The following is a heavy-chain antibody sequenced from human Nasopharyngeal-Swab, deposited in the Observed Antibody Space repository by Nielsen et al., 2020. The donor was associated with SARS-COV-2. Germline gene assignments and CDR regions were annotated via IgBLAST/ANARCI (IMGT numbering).Heavy chain of an antibody. CDR3: AKDVLPVGATSYFDY. D-gene: IGHD1-26*01. V-gene: IGHV3-30-3*01. CDR2: ISYDGSNK. Sequence: GESLKISCAASGFTFSSYAMHWVRQAPGKGLEWVAVISYDGSNKYYADSVKGRFTISRDNSKNTLYLQMNSLRAEDTAVYYCAKDVLPVGATSYFDYWGQGTLVTVSS. J-gene: IGHJ4*02. CDR1: GFTFSSYA.